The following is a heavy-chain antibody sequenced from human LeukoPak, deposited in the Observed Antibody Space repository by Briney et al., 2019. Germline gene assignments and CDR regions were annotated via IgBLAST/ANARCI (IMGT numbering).Heavy chain of an antibody. J-gene: IGHJ4*02. V-gene: IGHV3-53*01. Sequence: GGSLRLSCTVSGFTVSSNSMSWVRQAPGKGLEWVSFIYSDSTHYSDSVKGRFTISRDNSKNTLYLQMNSLRAEDTAVYYYARRAGAYSHPYDYWGQGTLVTVSS. CDR2: IYSDST. CDR1: GFTVSSNS. CDR3: ARRAGAYSHPYDY. D-gene: IGHD4/OR15-4a*01.